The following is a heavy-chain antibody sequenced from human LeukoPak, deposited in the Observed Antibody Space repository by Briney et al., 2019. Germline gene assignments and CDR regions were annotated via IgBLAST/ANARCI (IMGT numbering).Heavy chain of an antibody. CDR1: GGSISSYY. Sequence: SETLSLTCTVSGGSISSYYWSWIRQPAGKGLEWIGRIYTSGSTNYNPSLKSRVTMSVDTSKNQFSLKLSSVAAADTAVYYCASRPAYYYYYYGMDVWGQGTTVTVSS. J-gene: IGHJ6*02. D-gene: IGHD2-2*01. V-gene: IGHV4-4*07. CDR3: ASRPAYYYYYYGMDV. CDR2: IYTSGST.